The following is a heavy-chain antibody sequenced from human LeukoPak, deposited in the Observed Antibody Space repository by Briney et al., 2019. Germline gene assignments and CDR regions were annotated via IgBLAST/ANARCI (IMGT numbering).Heavy chain of an antibody. CDR3: ARVAPGYSSIWYDY. CDR2: ISAYNGNT. Sequence: EASVKVSCKASGYTFTNYNIHWVRQAPGQGLEWMGWISAYNGNTNYAQKLQGRVTMTTDTSTSTAYMDLRSLNSDDTAVCFCARVAPGYSSIWYDYWGQGTLVTVSS. V-gene: IGHV1-18*01. D-gene: IGHD6-13*01. CDR1: GYTFTNYN. J-gene: IGHJ4*02.